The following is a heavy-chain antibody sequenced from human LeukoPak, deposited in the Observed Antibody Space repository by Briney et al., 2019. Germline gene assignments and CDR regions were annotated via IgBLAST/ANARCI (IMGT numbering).Heavy chain of an antibody. Sequence: SETLSLTCTVSGVSASDYYWSWIRQPPGKGLEWIGYVSNRGTTNDHPSLKSRVTISVDKSKNRFSLKLSSVTAADTAVYYCARESYYNTSGVTDYWGQGTLVTVSS. CDR1: GVSASDYY. CDR2: VSNRGTT. CDR3: ARESYYNTSGVTDY. D-gene: IGHD3-22*01. J-gene: IGHJ4*02. V-gene: IGHV4-59*02.